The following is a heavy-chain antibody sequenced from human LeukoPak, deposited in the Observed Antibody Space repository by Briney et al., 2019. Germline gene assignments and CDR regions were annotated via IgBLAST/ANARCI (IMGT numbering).Heavy chain of an antibody. D-gene: IGHD3-3*01. CDR3: ARSAYDFWSERDLYDYSYYMDV. V-gene: IGHV4-38-2*02. CDR1: DYSISSGYY. J-gene: IGHJ6*03. CDR2: FYHGGSS. Sequence: KPSETLSLTCTVSDYSISSGYYWGWIRQPPGKGLEWIGSFYHGGSSYFNPSLRSRVTISVDTSKNQFSLKLSSVTAADTAVYYCARSAYDFWSERDLYDYSYYMDVWGKGTTVTVSS.